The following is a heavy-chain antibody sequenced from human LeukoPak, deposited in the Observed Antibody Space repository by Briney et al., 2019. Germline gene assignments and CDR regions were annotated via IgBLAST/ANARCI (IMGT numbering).Heavy chain of an antibody. CDR1: GFTVSIKY. V-gene: IGHV3-53*01. CDR2: IYSGGDT. Sequence: GGSLRLSCAASGFTVSIKYMTWVRQTPGKGLEWVSVIYSGGDTFYADSVKGRFTISRDNSKNTLYLHMNSLRAEDTAVYYCASTSGYSYAEFDYWGQGTLVTVSS. D-gene: IGHD5-18*01. J-gene: IGHJ4*02. CDR3: ASTSGYSYAEFDY.